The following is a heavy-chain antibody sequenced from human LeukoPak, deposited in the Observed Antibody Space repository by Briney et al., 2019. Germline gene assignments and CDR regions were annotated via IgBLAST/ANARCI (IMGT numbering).Heavy chain of an antibody. CDR2: INQDGGEK. Sequence: GGSLRLSCAASGFXFRNYWMTWVRQAPGKGLEWVANINQDGGEKYHVDSVKGRFTISRDNAKNSLYLQMNSLRDEDTAVHYCTRALYNYDSSGFFHWGQGILVTVSS. J-gene: IGHJ4*02. D-gene: IGHD3-22*01. V-gene: IGHV3-7*04. CDR3: TRALYNYDSSGFFH. CDR1: GFXFRNYW.